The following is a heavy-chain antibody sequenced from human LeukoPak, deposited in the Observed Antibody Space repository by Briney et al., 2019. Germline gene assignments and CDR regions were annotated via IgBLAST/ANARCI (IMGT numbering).Heavy chain of an antibody. D-gene: IGHD6-13*01. CDR1: GFTFDDYA. CDR3: TRVYSGSWYYFDY. V-gene: IGHV3-49*04. J-gene: IGHJ4*02. CDR2: IRSKVYGRTT. Sequence: GGSLRLSYTASGFTFDDYAMLWVRQAPRRGLEWVGVIRSKVYGRTTEDAASVKGRFTISREDSKSIAYLQMNSLQTEDTAMYYCTRVYSGSWYYFDYWGQGALVTVSS.